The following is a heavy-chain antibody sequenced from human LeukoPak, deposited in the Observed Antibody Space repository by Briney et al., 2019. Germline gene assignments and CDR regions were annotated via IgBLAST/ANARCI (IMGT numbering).Heavy chain of an antibody. V-gene: IGHV4-59*01. J-gene: IGHJ5*02. CDR1: GGSIGSYY. CDR3: ARGTMMVGP. D-gene: IGHD3-22*01. CDR2: INYSGTT. Sequence: SETLSLTCTVSGGSIGSYYWSWIRQPPGKGLEWIGYINYSGTTNYNPSLKSRVSISVDTSKNQFSLKLSSVTAADTAVYYCARGTMMVGPWGQGTQVTVSS.